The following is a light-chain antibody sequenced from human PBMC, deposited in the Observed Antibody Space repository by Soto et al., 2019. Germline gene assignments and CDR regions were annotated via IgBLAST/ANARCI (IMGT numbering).Light chain of an antibody. CDR1: QSILHSNGYNY. Sequence: DIVMTQSPLSLHVTPGETASISCRSSQSILHSNGYNYLDWYLQKPWQSPQLMIYLGSNRASGVPDRFSGSVSGTDSTLKIRRVDAEDLGVYYCMQALHTPLTFGPWTKVDIK. CDR3: MQALHTPLT. CDR2: LGS. V-gene: IGKV2-28*01. J-gene: IGKJ3*01.